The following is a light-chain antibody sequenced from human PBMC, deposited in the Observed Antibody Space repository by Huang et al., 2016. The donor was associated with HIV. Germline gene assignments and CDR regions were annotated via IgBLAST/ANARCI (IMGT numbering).Light chain of an antibody. CDR2: GAS. J-gene: IGKJ1*01. Sequence: IVLTQSPDTLSLSPGERATLSCRASQIVSSSYLAWYQQKPGQAPRLLIYGASSRATGIPDRFSGSGSGTDFTLTINRLEPEDFAVYYCQQCYSSPWTFGQGTKVEFK. V-gene: IGKV3-20*01. CDR1: QIVSSSY. CDR3: QQCYSSPWT.